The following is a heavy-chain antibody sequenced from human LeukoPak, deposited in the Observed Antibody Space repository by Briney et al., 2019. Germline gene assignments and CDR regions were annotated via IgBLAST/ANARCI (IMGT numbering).Heavy chain of an antibody. CDR3: AKSLGGQAFDI. Sequence: SETLSLTCSVSGGSISSSNNYWGWIRQPPGKGLEWIGGIYYGGSTYYNPSLESRVTISIDTSRNQFSLKLSSVTAADTAVYYCAKSLGGQAFDIWGQGTMVTVSS. V-gene: IGHV4-39*07. D-gene: IGHD2-15*01. CDR2: IYYGGST. CDR1: GGSISSSNNY. J-gene: IGHJ3*02.